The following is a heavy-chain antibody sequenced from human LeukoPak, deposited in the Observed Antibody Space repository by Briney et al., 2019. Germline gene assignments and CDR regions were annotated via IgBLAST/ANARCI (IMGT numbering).Heavy chain of an antibody. D-gene: IGHD3-16*01. CDR2: IYSSGST. J-gene: IGHJ4*02. CDR3: VKEGEGSISH. Sequence: SETLSPTCNVSGGSIRGYYWSWIRQPPGKGLEWIGYIYSSGSTNYNPSLKSRVTISMDTSRNQFSLKLSSVTAADTAVYYCVKEGEGSISHRGQGALVTVSS. V-gene: IGHV4-4*08. CDR1: GGSIRGYY.